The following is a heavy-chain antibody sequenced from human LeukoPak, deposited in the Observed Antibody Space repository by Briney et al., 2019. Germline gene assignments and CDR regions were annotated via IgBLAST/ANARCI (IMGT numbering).Heavy chain of an antibody. J-gene: IGHJ4*02. D-gene: IGHD2-2*01. CDR2: INPNSGGT. CDR3: ARPPPGYCSSTSCLDY. V-gene: IGHV1-2*02. Sequence: ASVKVSCKASGYTFTGYYMRWVRQAPGQGLEWMGWINPNSGGTNYAQKFQGRVTMTRDTSISTAYMELSRLRSDDTAVYYCARPPPGYCSSTSCLDYWGQGTLVTVSS. CDR1: GYTFTGYY.